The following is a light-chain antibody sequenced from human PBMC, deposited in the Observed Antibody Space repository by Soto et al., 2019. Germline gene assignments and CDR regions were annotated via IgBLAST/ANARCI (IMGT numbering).Light chain of an antibody. CDR2: AAS. CDR1: QSISNH. CDR3: QQSYSTPRT. V-gene: IGKV1-39*01. J-gene: IGKJ1*01. Sequence: DIQMTQSPSSLSASVEDRVIITCRASQSISNHLNWYQQKPGKAPKPLIYAASSLQSGVPSRFSGSGSGTDFTLTISSLQPEDFATYYCQQSYSTPRTFGQGTKVDIK.